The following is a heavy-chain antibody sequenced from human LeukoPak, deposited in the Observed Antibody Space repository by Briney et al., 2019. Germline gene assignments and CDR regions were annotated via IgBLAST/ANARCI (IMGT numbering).Heavy chain of an antibody. V-gene: IGHV3-48*02. D-gene: IGHD3-16*01. Sequence: GGSLRLSCVASGFTFSYYSMNWVRQAPGKGLEWVSYINSISGEIWYADSVKGRFTISRDDAKTSLYLQMDSLRDEDTAVYYCGRVNAYVLDAWGQGTWVPVS. J-gene: IGHJ5*02. CDR1: GFTFSYYS. CDR3: GRVNAYVLDA. CDR2: INSISGEI.